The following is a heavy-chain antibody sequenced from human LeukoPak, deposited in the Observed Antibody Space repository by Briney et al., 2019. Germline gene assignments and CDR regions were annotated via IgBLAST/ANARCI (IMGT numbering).Heavy chain of an antibody. CDR1: GGSISSGGYY. D-gene: IGHD5/OR15-5a*01. CDR3: ARVSVWQEDY. Sequence: SETLSLTCTVSGGSISSGGYYWSWIRQHPGKGLEWIGYIYYSGSTYYNPSLKSRVTISVDTSKNQFSLKLSSVTAADTAVYYCARVSVWQEDYWGQGTLVTVSS. V-gene: IGHV4-31*03. J-gene: IGHJ4*02. CDR2: IYYSGST.